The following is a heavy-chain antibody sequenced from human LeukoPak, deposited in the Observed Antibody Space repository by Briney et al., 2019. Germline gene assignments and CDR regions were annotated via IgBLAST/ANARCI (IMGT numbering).Heavy chain of an antibody. D-gene: IGHD3-10*01. Sequence: PGRSLRLSCVASGFTFSTYGMHWVRQAPGKGLEWVAVISYDGSNKYYADSVKGRFTISRDNSKNTLYLQMNSLRAEDTAVCYCAKETGSGSYYEYYFDYWGQGTLVTVSS. CDR2: ISYDGSNK. CDR3: AKETGSGSYYEYYFDY. J-gene: IGHJ4*02. CDR1: GFTFSTYG. V-gene: IGHV3-30*18.